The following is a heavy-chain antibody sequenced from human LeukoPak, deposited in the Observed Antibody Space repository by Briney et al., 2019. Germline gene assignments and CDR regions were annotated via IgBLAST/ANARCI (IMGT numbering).Heavy chain of an antibody. J-gene: IGHJ6*02. D-gene: IGHD3-10*01. CDR1: GFTFTNYL. CDR3: ARSYYGSGTSYGMDV. V-gene: IGHV3-7*01. Sequence: GGSLRLSCATSGFTFTNYLMSWVRQAPGKGLEWLANIKQDGSEKYYVDSVEGRFTISRDNAKNSLYLQMNSLRAEDTAVYYCARSYYGSGTSYGMDVWGQGTTVTVSS. CDR2: IKQDGSEK.